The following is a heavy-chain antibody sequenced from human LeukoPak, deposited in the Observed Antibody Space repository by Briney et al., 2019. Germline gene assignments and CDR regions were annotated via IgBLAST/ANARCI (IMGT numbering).Heavy chain of an antibody. CDR2: TNNSGGNI. CDR1: GFTFRHYG. D-gene: IGHD3-10*02. CDR3: ADLGITMIGGV. V-gene: IGHV3-23*01. Sequence: GGSLRLSCAASGFTFRHYGMSWVRQAPGKALQGVSTTNNSGGNIYYGDCEKGLFNISRQYSKHTLSLQIHPLRSEVTAVQYCADLGITMIGGVWGKGNPVTISS. J-gene: IGHJ6*04.